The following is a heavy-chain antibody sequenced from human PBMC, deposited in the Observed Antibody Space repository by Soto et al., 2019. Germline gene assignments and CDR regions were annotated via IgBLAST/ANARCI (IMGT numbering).Heavy chain of an antibody. CDR2: ISPSSDDI. CDR1: GFVFNSYS. CDR3: ARHRGDRGYDLIDY. D-gene: IGHD5-12*01. J-gene: IGHJ4*02. V-gene: IGHV3-21*01. Sequence: VQLVESGGGLVKPGGSLRLSCAASGFVFNSYSMNWVRQAPGKGLEWVSSISPSSDDIHYADSVKGRFTISRDNAKNSLFLQMNSLRGEDTAVYYCARHRGDRGYDLIDYWGQGTLVTVSS.